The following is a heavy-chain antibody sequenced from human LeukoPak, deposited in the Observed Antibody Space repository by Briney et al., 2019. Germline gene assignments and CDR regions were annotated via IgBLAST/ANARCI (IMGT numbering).Heavy chain of an antibody. CDR2: ISYDGSNK. CDR1: GFTFSSYG. Sequence: PGGSLRLSCAASGFTFSSYGMHWVRQAPGKGLEWVAVISYDGSNKYYADSVKGRFTISRDNSKNTLYLQMNSLRAEDTAVYYCAKDPGYCSGGSCYPKDYWGQGTLVTVSS. J-gene: IGHJ4*02. D-gene: IGHD2-15*01. V-gene: IGHV3-30*18. CDR3: AKDPGYCSGGSCYPKDY.